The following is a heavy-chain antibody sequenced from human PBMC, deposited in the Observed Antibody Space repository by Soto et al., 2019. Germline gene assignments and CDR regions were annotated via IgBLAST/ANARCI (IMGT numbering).Heavy chain of an antibody. CDR1: GFTVSSNY. CDR3: ECSSTYYYDSSGYDY. D-gene: IGHD3-22*01. Sequence: GGSLRLSCAASGFTVSSNYMSWVRQAPGKGLEWVSVIYSGGSTYYADSVKGRFTISRDNSKNTLYLQMNSLRAEDTAVYYCECSSTYYYDSSGYDYWGQGTLVTVSS. CDR2: IYSGGST. V-gene: IGHV3-66*01. J-gene: IGHJ4*02.